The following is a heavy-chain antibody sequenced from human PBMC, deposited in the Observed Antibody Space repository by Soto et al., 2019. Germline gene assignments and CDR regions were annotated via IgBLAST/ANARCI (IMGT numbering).Heavy chain of an antibody. CDR3: ARDRGSGRY. J-gene: IGHJ4*02. D-gene: IGHD2-8*02. V-gene: IGHV3-7*05. Sequence: GGSLRLSCVTSGLTFSNYWLSWIRQAPGKGLEWVANINQAGNKKYYVDSVKGRFTISRDNAKNSLYLQMNSLKAEDTAVYYCARDRGSGRYWGQGTLVTVSS. CDR1: GLTFSNYW. CDR2: INQAGNKK.